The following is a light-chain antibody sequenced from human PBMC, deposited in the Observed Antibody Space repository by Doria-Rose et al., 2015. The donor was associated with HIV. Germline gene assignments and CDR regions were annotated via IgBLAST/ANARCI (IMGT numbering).Light chain of an antibody. CDR1: QSLLHTSKNC. CDR3: QQYYDTPS. V-gene: IGKV4-1*01. Sequence: TQSPESLGMSLGERATLNCKSNQSLLHTSKNCLAWYQQKPGQPPKLLIYWASTRQSGVPARFSGSGSGTDFTLTISSLGAEDVAVYYCQQYYDTPSFGPGTTVDIK. CDR2: WAS. J-gene: IGKJ3*01.